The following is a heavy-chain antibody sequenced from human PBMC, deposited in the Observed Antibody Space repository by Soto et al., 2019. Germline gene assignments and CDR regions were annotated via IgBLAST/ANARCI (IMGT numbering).Heavy chain of an antibody. D-gene: IGHD3-10*01. CDR2: IYYSGST. J-gene: IGHJ4*02. CDR3: ARASSYYHGSGSPFYYFDY. Sequence: SETLSLTCTVSGGSVSSGSYYWSWIRQPPGKGLEWIGYIYYSGSTNYNPSLKSRVTISVDTSKNQFSLKLSSVTAADTAVYYCARASSYYHGSGSPFYYFDYWGQGTLVTVSS. V-gene: IGHV4-61*01. CDR1: GGSVSSGSYY.